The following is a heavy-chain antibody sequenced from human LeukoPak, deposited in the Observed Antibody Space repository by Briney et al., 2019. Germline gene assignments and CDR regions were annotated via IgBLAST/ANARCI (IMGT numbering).Heavy chain of an antibody. D-gene: IGHD6-6*01. Sequence: GGSLRLSCAVSGFTVSNDYMSWARQAPGKGLEWVSVIYGGGDTYYADSVRGRFTISRDNFENTLFLQMDSLRAEDTAVYYCTRLLPSSHHFFDSWGQGTLVTVSS. V-gene: IGHV3-53*01. CDR2: IYGGGDT. CDR3: TRLLPSSHHFFDS. J-gene: IGHJ4*02. CDR1: GFTVSNDY.